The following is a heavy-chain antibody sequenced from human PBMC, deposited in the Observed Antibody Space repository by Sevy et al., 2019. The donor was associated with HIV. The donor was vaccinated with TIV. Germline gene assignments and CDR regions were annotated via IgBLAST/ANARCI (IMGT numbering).Heavy chain of an antibody. CDR3: ARFSGSYRKFDY. J-gene: IGHJ4*02. CDR2: INHSGST. D-gene: IGHD1-26*01. CDR1: GGSFSGYY. V-gene: IGHV4-34*01. Sequence: SETLSLTCAVYGGSFSGYYWSWIRQPPGKGLEWIGEINHSGSTNYNPSLKSRVTILVDTSKNQFSLKLSSVTAADTAVYYYARFSGSYRKFDYWGQGTLVTVSS.